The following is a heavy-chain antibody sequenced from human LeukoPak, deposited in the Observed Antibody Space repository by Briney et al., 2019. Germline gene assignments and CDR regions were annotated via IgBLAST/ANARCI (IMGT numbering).Heavy chain of an antibody. J-gene: IGHJ4*02. CDR1: GGSISGYY. CDR2: IYTSGST. D-gene: IGHD6-19*01. CDR3: ARDEQWLVRNRFFDY. V-gene: IGHV4-4*07. Sequence: SETLSLTCTVSGGSISGYYWSWIRQPAGKGLEWIGRIYTSGSTNYNPSLESRVTMSVDTSKNQFSLKLSSVTAADTAVYYCARDEQWLVRNRFFDYWGQGTLVTVSS.